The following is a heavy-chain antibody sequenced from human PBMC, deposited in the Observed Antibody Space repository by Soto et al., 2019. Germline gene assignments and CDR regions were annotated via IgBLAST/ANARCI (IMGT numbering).Heavy chain of an antibody. Sequence: ASVKVSCKASGYTFTSYDINWVRQATGQGLEWMGWMNPNSGNTGYAQKFQGRVTMTRNTSISTAYMELSSLRSEDTAVYYCARDRGYSSGWYVSGDAFDIWGQGTMVAVSS. D-gene: IGHD6-19*01. V-gene: IGHV1-8*01. CDR3: ARDRGYSSGWYVSGDAFDI. CDR1: GYTFTSYD. CDR2: MNPNSGNT. J-gene: IGHJ3*02.